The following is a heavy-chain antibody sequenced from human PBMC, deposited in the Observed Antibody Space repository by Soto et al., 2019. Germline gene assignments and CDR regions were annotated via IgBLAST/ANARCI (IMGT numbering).Heavy chain of an antibody. CDR1: GGSISHYY. CDR2: AYYSGST. D-gene: IGHD1-26*01. V-gene: IGHV4-59*12. CDR3: ARGGSNEWQAAFDI. J-gene: IGHJ3*02. Sequence: PSETLSLTCTVSGGSISHYYWSWIRQSPGKGLEWSGYAYYSGSTDYNTSLKSRVTMSVDTSKNQVSLKLTSVTAADTAVYYCARGGSNEWQAAFDISGQGTMVTVSS.